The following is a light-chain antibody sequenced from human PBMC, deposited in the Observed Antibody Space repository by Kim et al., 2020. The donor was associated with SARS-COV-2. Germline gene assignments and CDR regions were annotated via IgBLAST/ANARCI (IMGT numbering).Light chain of an antibody. Sequence: PGGTVTLTCDSSPGAVTSGHFPSWFHQKPGQAPRTLIYDTGNRHSWTPARFSGSLLGGKAALTLSAAQAEDEADYYCLLSYSDSRVFGGGTQLTVL. J-gene: IGLJ2*01. CDR1: PGAVTSGHF. CDR3: LLSYSDSRV. V-gene: IGLV7-46*01. CDR2: DTG.